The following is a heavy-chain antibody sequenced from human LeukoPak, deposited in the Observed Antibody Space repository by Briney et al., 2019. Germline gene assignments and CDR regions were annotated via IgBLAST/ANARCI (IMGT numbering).Heavy chain of an antibody. D-gene: IGHD3-9*01. CDR1: GGSISSSSYY. CDR3: ARGLTDDIFENWFDP. V-gene: IGHV4-39*07. CDR2: IYYSGST. J-gene: IGHJ5*02. Sequence: PSETLSLTCTVSGGSISSSSYYWGWIRQPPGKGLEWIGSIYYSGSTYYNPSLKSRVTISVDTSKNQFSLKLSSVTAADTAVYYCARGLTDDIFENWFDPWGQGTLVTVSS.